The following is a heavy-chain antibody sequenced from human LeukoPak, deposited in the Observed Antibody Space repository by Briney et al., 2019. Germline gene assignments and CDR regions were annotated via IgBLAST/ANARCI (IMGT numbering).Heavy chain of an antibody. CDR2: ISSHGGSE. V-gene: IGHV3-30-3*02. CDR3: AKKSCSVIACPGARDV. D-gene: IGHD2-15*01. J-gene: IGHJ6*02. Sequence: GRSLSLSCAASGFTFSTYAMHWVRQTPLKGLEWVAAISSHGGSEYYADSVKGRFTISRDNSKNTLYLQVDSLRTEDTAVYYCAKKSCSVIACPGARDVWGHGTTVTVSS. CDR1: GFTFSTYA.